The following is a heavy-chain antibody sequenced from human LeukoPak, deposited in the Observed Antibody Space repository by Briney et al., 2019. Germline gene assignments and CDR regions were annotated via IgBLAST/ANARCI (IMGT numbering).Heavy chain of an antibody. CDR2: INPNSGGT. J-gene: IGHJ4*02. CDR3: AREYSSSSWVFDF. Sequence: ASVKVSCKASGYTFTGYYMHWVRQAPGQGLEWVGWINPNSGGTNYAQKFQGRVTMTGDTSISTAYMELSRLRSDDTAVYFCAREYSSSSWVFDFWGQGTLVTVSS. CDR1: GYTFTGYY. V-gene: IGHV1-2*02. D-gene: IGHD6-6*01.